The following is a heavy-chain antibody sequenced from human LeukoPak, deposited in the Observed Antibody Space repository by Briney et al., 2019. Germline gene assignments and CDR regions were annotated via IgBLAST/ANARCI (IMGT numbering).Heavy chain of an antibody. CDR1: GFTFRSYT. J-gene: IGHJ4*02. Sequence: GGSLRLSCTASGFTFRSYTMNWVRQAPGKGLEWVSTISGGGTTTYYADSVKGRFTISRDNSKNTLYLQMNSLRAEDTAVYYCAKPAYCSGGSCYSIGYFDYWGQGTLVTVSS. CDR3: AKPAYCSGGSCYSIGYFDY. D-gene: IGHD2-15*01. V-gene: IGHV3-23*01. CDR2: ISGGGTTT.